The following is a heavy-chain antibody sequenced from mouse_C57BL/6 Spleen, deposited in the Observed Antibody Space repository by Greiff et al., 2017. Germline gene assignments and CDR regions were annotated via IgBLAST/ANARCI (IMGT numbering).Heavy chain of an antibody. CDR2: ISYDGSN. Sequence: ESGPGLVKPSQSLSLTCSVTGYSITSGYYWNWIRQFPGNKLEWMGYISYDGSNHYNPSLKNRISITRDTSKNQFFLKLNSVTTEDTATYYCASDGNYVGYAMDYWGQGTSVTVSS. CDR3: ASDGNYVGYAMDY. J-gene: IGHJ4*01. D-gene: IGHD2-1*01. V-gene: IGHV3-6*01. CDR1: GYSITSGYY.